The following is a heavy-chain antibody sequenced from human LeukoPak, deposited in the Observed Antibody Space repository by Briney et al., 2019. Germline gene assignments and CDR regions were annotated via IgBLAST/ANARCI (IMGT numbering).Heavy chain of an antibody. V-gene: IGHV1-8*01. CDR3: ARGGGYYDRSAKYFIRPPEY. CDR2: MNPNSGNT. Sequence: ASVKVSCKASGYTFTSYDINWVRQATGQGLEWMGWMNPNSGNTGYAQKFQGRVTMTRNTSISTAHMELSSLRSEDTAVYYCARGGGYYDRSAKYFIRPPEYWGQGTLVTVSS. J-gene: IGHJ4*02. D-gene: IGHD3-22*01. CDR1: GYTFTSYD.